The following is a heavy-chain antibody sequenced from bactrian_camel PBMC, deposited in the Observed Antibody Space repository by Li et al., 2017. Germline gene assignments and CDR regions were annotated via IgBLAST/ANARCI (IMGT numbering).Heavy chain of an antibody. J-gene: IGHJ4*01. D-gene: IGHD5*01. CDR2: IAYDGWVS. Sequence: VQLVESGGGLVQPGGSLRLSCSASGFQFADYPMSWVRQAPGKGLEWVAQIAYDGWVSRYNDPAKGRFTISRDNAKNTLYLQLNSLTTDDTGMYFCLVGFDYWGRGTQVTVS. CDR1: GFQFADYP. V-gene: IGHV3S42*01. CDR3: LVGFDY.